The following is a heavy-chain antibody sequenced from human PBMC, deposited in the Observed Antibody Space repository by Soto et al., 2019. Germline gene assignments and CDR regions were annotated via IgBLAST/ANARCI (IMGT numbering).Heavy chain of an antibody. Sequence: GSLRLSCATSGFTFNTYPMTWVRQAPGKGLEWVSSISSTAGRTSSYADSVKGRFAISRDFSDNTVYLQTNNLRVDDTAVYFCAKGVLSFHYGMEVWGQGTTVTVS. CDR2: ISSTAGRTS. J-gene: IGHJ6*02. CDR3: AKGVLSFHYGMEV. CDR1: GFTFNTYP. D-gene: IGHD3-10*01. V-gene: IGHV3-23*01.